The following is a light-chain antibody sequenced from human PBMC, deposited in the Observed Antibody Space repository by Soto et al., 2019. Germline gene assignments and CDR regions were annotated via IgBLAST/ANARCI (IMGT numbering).Light chain of an antibody. CDR3: QQRSNWPSIT. J-gene: IGKJ5*01. V-gene: IGKV3-11*01. CDR2: EAS. Sequence: EIVLTQSPATLSLSPGERATLSCRASQSVSSYLAWYQQKPGQAPRLLIYEASSRAPGIPARFSGSGTGTDFTLTISSLEPADSAVYHCQQRSNWPSITFGQGTRLEIK. CDR1: QSVSSY.